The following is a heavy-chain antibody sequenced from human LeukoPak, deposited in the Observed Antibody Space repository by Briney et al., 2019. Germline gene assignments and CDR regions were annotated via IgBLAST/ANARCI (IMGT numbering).Heavy chain of an antibody. Sequence: GASVKVSCKASGYTFNNYDINWVRQATGQGLEWMGWMNPNSGNTGYAQKFQGRVTITTDESTSTAYMELSSLRSEDTAVYYCASKPGEGGPWGQGTLVTVSS. CDR1: GYTFNNYD. CDR3: ASKPGEGGP. D-gene: IGHD7-27*01. J-gene: IGHJ5*02. CDR2: MNPNSGNT. V-gene: IGHV1-8*03.